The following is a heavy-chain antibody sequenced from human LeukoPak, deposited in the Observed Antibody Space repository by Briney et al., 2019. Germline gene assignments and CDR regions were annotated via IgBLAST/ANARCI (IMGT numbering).Heavy chain of an antibody. J-gene: IGHJ5*02. D-gene: IGHD3-22*01. CDR2: IYYSGST. Sequence: SETLSLTCIVSGGSISSYYWSWIRQPPGKGLEWIGYIYYSGSTNYNPSLKSRVTISVDTSKNQFSLKLSSVTAADTAVYYCARGITMIVTWGQGTLVTVSS. CDR3: ARGITMIVT. CDR1: GGSISSYY. V-gene: IGHV4-59*12.